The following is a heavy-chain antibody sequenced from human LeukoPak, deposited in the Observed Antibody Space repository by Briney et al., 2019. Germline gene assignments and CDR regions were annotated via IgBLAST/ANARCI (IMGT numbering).Heavy chain of an antibody. CDR3: TGYNIPYTFEF. J-gene: IGHJ4*02. CDR1: GGSISRGTW. V-gene: IGHV4-4*02. CDR2: IIHSGNT. Sequence: ASETLSLTCSVYGGSISRGTWWTWVRQSPGKGLQWIGDIIHSGNTNYNPSLRSRLTMSLDKSRNQLSLKLSSVTAADTAIYYCTGYNIPYTFEFWGQGTLVTVSS. D-gene: IGHD1-14*01.